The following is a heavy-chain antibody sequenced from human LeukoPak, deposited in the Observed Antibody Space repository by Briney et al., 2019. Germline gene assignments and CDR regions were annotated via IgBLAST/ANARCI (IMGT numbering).Heavy chain of an antibody. Sequence: GASVKVSCKASGYTFSGYYMHWVRQAPGKGLEWMGWINPNSGGRNYAQKFQGRVTMTRDTSISTAYMELSRLRTDDTAAYYCTIAGAGPATDYRGQGTLVTASS. J-gene: IGHJ4*02. D-gene: IGHD6-19*01. CDR1: GYTFSGYY. V-gene: IGHV1-2*02. CDR2: INPNSGGR. CDR3: TIAGAGPATDY.